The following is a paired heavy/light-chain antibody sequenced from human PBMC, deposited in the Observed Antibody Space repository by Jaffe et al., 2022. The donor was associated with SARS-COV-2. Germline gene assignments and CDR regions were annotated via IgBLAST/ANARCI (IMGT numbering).Light chain of an antibody. Sequence: DIQMTQSPSSLSASVGDRVTITCRASQGISNYLAWYQQKPGKVPKLLIYAASALQSGVPPRFSGAGSGTDFTLTISSLQPEDFATYYCQSYNNGPLPFGGGTKVEIK. CDR1: QGISNY. CDR3: QSYNNGPLP. V-gene: IGKV1-27*01. CDR2: AAS. J-gene: IGKJ4*01.
Heavy chain of an antibody. D-gene: IGHD2-15*01. V-gene: IGHV3-11*01. CDR3: ARDDKGYCSDASCPY. J-gene: IGHJ4*02. CDR2: IDGGARSI. Sequence: VHLVESGGGLVKPGGSLRLSCATSGFIFSNYYMTWIRQAPGKGLEWISYIDGGARSIYYADSVKGRFTISRDDAKSSLYLQMNSLRVDDTAIYYCARDDKGYCSDASCPYWGQGTLVTVSS. CDR1: GFIFSNYY.